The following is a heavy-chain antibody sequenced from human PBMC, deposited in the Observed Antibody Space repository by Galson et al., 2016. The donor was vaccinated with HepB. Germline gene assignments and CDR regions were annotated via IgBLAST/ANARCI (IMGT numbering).Heavy chain of an antibody. CDR3: ARGRYSGSYFDD. Sequence: SLRLSCAASGFTFSDYAMNWVRQAPGKGLEWVSSISGNGGSIYYADSVKGRFTISRDNSKNTLSLQMSSLRAEDAAVYACARGRYSGSYFDDWGLGTLVTVSS. CDR1: GFTFSDYA. J-gene: IGHJ4*02. D-gene: IGHD1-26*01. V-gene: IGHV3-23*01. CDR2: ISGNGGSI.